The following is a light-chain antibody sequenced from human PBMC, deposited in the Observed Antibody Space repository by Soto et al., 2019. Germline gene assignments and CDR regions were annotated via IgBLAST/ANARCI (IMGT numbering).Light chain of an antibody. CDR3: ISYTGSSTSYV. CDR2: EVS. V-gene: IGLV2-14*01. J-gene: IGLJ1*01. Sequence: QSALTQPASVSGSPGQSITISCSGTSSDVGSYDHVAWYQQFPGKPPKLMIYEVSNRPSGVSSRFSGSKSGNTASLTISGLQAEDEADYYCISYTGSSTSYVFGSGTKVTVL. CDR1: SSDVGSYDH.